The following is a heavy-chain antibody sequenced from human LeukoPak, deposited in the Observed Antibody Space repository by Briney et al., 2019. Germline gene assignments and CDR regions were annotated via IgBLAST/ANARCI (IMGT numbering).Heavy chain of an antibody. Sequence: SETLSLTCTVSGGSISSYYWSWIRQPAGKVLEWIGRIYTSGSTNYNPSLKSRVTMSVDTSKNQFSLKLTWVTAAHTAVCYWARERPSIAADCTLIVYW. CDR1: GGSISSYY. CDR3: ARERPSIAADCTLIVY. CDR2: IYTSGST. V-gene: IGHV4-4*07. J-gene: IGHJ4*01. D-gene: IGHD6-25*01.